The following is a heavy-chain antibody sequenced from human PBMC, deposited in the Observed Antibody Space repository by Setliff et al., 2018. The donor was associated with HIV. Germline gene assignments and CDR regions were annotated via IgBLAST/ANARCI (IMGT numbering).Heavy chain of an antibody. V-gene: IGHV4-4*02. D-gene: IGHD6-13*01. J-gene: IGHJ4*02. Sequence: PSETLSLTCAVSGGSISRSNWWSWVRQSPGEGLEWIGYIFYSGYAKYNPSLRSRVTISLATSKNQFSLKLNSVTAADTAVHYCAVGIIAATGTFFDYWGQGTLVTVS. CDR1: GGSISRSNW. CDR3: AVGIIAATGTFFDY. CDR2: IFYSGYA.